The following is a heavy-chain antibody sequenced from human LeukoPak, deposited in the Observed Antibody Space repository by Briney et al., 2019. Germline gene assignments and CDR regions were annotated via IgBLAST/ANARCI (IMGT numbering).Heavy chain of an antibody. J-gene: IGHJ4*02. CDR1: GGSISSSSYY. D-gene: IGHD6-19*01. CDR3: ARHYYSSGWYFDY. Sequence: PSETLSRTCTVSGGSISSSSYYWGWIRQPPGKGLEWIGSIYYSGSTYYNPSLKSRVTISVDTSKNQFSLKLSSVTAADTAVYYCARHYYSSGWYFDYWGQGTLVTVSS. CDR2: IYYSGST. V-gene: IGHV4-39*01.